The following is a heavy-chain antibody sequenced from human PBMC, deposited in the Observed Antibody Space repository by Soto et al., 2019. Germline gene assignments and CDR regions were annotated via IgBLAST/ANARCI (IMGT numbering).Heavy chain of an antibody. CDR1: GYTFTNYY. CDR2: MNPRSGGS. J-gene: IGHJ5*02. CDR3: ARSDDSTSYPLDL. Sequence: ASVKVFCKASGYTFTNYYMHWLRQAPGQGLEWMGWMNPRSGGSKYAQAFQDRVTMTRDASISTAYMEMTSLGHGDTAVYFCARSDDSTSYPLDLWGPGTLVTVSS. D-gene: IGHD4-4*01. V-gene: IGHV1-2*02.